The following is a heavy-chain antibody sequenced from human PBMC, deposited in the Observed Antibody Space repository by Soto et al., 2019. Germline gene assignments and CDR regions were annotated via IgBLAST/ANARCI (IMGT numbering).Heavy chain of an antibody. D-gene: IGHD6-13*01. V-gene: IGHV4-30-2*01. CDR1: GGSISSGGYS. Sequence: QLQLQESGSGLVKPSQTLSLTCAVSGGSISSGGYSWSWIRQPPGKGLEWIGYIYHSGSTYYNPSLNSRVTISVDRSKNQFSLKRSSVTAADTAVYYCARARPGGSSWGGAGGQIDYWGQGTLVTVSS. CDR3: ARARPGGSSWGGAGGQIDY. J-gene: IGHJ4*02. CDR2: IYHSGST.